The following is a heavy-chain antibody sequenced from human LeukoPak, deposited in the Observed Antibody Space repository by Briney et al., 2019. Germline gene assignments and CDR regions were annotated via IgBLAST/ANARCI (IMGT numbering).Heavy chain of an antibody. V-gene: IGHV4-59*01. J-gene: IGHJ4*02. CDR2: IYYSGST. CDR3: ARIKEAYDSSGYYSEVIDY. CDR1: GGSISSYY. D-gene: IGHD3-22*01. Sequence: PSETLSLTCTVSGGSISSYYWSWIRQPPGKGLEWIGDIYYSGSTNYNPSLKSRVTISVDTSKNQFSLKLSSVTAADTAVYYCARIKEAYDSSGYYSEVIDYWGQGTLVTVSS.